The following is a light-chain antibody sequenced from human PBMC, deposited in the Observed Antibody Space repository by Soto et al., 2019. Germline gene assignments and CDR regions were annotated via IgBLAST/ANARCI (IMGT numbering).Light chain of an antibody. V-gene: IGLV1-51*01. CDR2: DNS. J-gene: IGLJ3*02. CDR1: TSNIRTYS. Sequence: SVLAQPPSVSAAPGQKVTITRSGSTSNIRTYSVSWHQQLPGTAPKLLIYDNSQRPSGIPDRFSGSKSRTSATLAITGLQTGDEADYYCGTWDSSLNGGVFGGGTKVTVL. CDR3: GTWDSSLNGGV.